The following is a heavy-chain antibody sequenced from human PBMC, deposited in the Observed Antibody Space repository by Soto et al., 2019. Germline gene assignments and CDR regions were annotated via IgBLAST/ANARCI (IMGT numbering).Heavy chain of an antibody. CDR1: GFTFSSYT. Sequence: PGGSLRLSCAASGFTFSSYTMNWVRQAPGKGLEWVSGVSGRGADKFYADSVKGRFTISRDNSINLLFLQMNDLRAEDTAVYFCAVTRLYVNFDYHRDGFNSWGQGTLVTVSS. V-gene: IGHV3-23*01. D-gene: IGHD3-16*01. CDR3: AVTRLYVNFDYHRDGFNS. J-gene: IGHJ1*01. CDR2: VSGRGADK.